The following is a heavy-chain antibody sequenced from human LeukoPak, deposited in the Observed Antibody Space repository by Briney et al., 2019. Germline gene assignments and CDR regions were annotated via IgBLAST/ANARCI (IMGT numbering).Heavy chain of an antibody. CDR3: ARDSSGYQYFDY. J-gene: IGHJ4*02. D-gene: IGHD5-12*01. CDR1: GGTFSSYA. Sequence: GASVKVSCKASGGTFSSYAISWVRQAPGQGLEWMGGIIPIFGTANYAQKFQGRVTITADKSTSTAYMELSSLRSEDTAVYYCARDSSGYQYFDYWGQGTLVTVSS. V-gene: IGHV1-69*06. CDR2: IIPIFGTA.